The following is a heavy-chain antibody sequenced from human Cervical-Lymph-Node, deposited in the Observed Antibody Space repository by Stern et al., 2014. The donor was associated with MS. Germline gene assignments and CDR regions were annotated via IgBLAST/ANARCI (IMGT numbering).Heavy chain of an antibody. CDR3: TSLSGPLDS. CDR2: IITGNGDT. D-gene: IGHD3-10*01. J-gene: IGHJ5*01. CDR1: GHNFA. V-gene: IGHV1-3*04. Sequence: QVQLVQSGAEVKKPGASVKVSCKASGHNFAVHWERQAPGQRLEWMGRIITGNGDTNYSQKFQGRVTITRDTFASTAYMELRSLRSEDTAVYYCTSLSGPLDSWGQGTLVTVSS.